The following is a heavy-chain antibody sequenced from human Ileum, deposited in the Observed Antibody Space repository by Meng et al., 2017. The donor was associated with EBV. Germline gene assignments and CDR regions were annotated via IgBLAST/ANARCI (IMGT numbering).Heavy chain of an antibody. CDR1: GGSISRRSCY. Sequence: QLQTPGPGMLKPSETLCLTCTVPGGSISRRSCYCAWFRLPPGEGLEWIGSVVYIGTTYYPSSLKSRDSISVDPSKNQFSLKLSSVTAADTAVYYCARHHHSPTFDYWGQGTLVTVSS. CDR3: ARHHHSPTFDY. J-gene: IGHJ4*02. V-gene: IGHV4-39*01. D-gene: IGHD1-14*01. CDR2: VVYIGTT.